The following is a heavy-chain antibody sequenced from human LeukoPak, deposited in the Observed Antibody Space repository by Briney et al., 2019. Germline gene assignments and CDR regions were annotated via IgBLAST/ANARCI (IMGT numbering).Heavy chain of an antibody. Sequence: ASVKASRKASGYTFTSYGISWVRQAPGQGLEWMGWISAYNGNTNYAQKLQGRVTMTTDTSTSTAYMELRSLRSDDTAVYYCARDGSGGSTYYFDYWGQGTLVTVSS. V-gene: IGHV1-18*04. CDR2: ISAYNGNT. CDR1: GYTFTSYG. J-gene: IGHJ4*02. CDR3: ARDGSGGSTYYFDY. D-gene: IGHD2-15*01.